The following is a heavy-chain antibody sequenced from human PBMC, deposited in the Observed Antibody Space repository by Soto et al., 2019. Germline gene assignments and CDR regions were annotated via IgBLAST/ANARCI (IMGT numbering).Heavy chain of an antibody. J-gene: IGHJ5*02. CDR2: IGGSGATT. CDR1: GFTFSNYA. V-gene: IGHV3-23*01. D-gene: IGHD2-15*01. CDR3: AKDRVALVAAITWFDP. Sequence: GGSLRLSCAASGFTFSNYAMSWVRQAPGKGLEWVSSIGGSGATTYYADSVKGRFTISRDNSKNTLYLQMNGLRAEDTAVYYCAKDRVALVAAITWFDPWGQGTLVTVSS.